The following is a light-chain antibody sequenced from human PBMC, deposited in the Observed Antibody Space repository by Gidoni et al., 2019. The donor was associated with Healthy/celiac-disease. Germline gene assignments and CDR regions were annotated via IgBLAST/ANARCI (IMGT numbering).Light chain of an antibody. CDR3: QQSSKWPGT. CDR1: QSVSSY. CDR2: DAS. V-gene: IGKV3-11*01. Sequence: IVLTQSPAPLSLSPGERATLSCRASQSVSSYLAWYQQKPGQAPRHLIYDASNRATGTPARFIGSESGTDCTLTISSLEPEDFAVYYCQQSSKWPGTFXQXTKVEIK. J-gene: IGKJ1*01.